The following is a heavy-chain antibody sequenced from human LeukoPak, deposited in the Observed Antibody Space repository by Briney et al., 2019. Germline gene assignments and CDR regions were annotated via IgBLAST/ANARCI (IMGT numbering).Heavy chain of an antibody. CDR3: ARVRLVAGTFDY. CDR1: RGSISSGGYY. D-gene: IGHD6-19*01. Sequence: SSETLSLTCSVSRGSISSGGYYWSWIRQYPAQVLEWIGYIYDSGSTYYNPSLKSRVTISLDTSKNQFSLKLNSVTAADTALYYCARVRLVAGTFDYWGQGTLVTVSS. V-gene: IGHV4-31*03. J-gene: IGHJ4*02. CDR2: IYDSGST.